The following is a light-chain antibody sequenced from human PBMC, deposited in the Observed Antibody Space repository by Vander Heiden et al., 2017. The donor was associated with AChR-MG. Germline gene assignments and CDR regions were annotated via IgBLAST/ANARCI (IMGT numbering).Light chain of an antibody. CDR1: SSNIGNNT. J-gene: IGLJ1*01. Sequence: QSVLTQPPSASGTPGPRVTISCSGSSSNIGNNTVNWYQQLPGTAPKLLIYSNNQRPSGVPDRFSGSKSGTSASLAISGLQSEDEADYYCAAWDDSLNGHVFGTGTKVTVL. V-gene: IGLV1-44*01. CDR3: AAWDDSLNGHV. CDR2: SNN.